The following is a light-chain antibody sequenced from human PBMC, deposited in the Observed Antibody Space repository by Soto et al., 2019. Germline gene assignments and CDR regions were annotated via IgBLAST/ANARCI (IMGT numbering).Light chain of an antibody. CDR1: QSVSSN. V-gene: IGKV3-15*01. CDR2: GAS. CDR3: QQYNNWPPGVT. Sequence: EIVMTQSPATLSVSPGERATLSCRASQSVSSNLAWYQQKPGQAPRLLIYGASTRATDIPARFSGSGSGTEFTLTISSLQSEDFAVYHCQQYNNWPPGVTFGPGTKVDIK. J-gene: IGKJ3*01.